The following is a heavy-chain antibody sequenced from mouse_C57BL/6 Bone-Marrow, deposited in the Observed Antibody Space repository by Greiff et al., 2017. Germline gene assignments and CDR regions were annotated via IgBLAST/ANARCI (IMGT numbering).Heavy chain of an antibody. V-gene: IGHV1-19*01. J-gene: IGHJ2*01. D-gene: IGHD1-1*02. Sequence: EVHLVESGPVLVKPGASVKMSCKASGYTFTDYYMNWVKQSHGKSLEWIGVINPYNGGTSYNQKFKGKATLTVDKSSSTADMELNSLTSEDSAVYYCARWGGYYFDYWGQGTTLTVSS. CDR1: GYTFTDYY. CDR2: INPYNGGT. CDR3: ARWGGYYFDY.